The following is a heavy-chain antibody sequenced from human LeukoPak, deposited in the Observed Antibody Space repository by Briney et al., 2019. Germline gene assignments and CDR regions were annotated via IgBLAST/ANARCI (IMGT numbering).Heavy chain of an antibody. Sequence: GGSLRLSCAASGFTFSSYSMNWVRQAPGKGLEWVSSISSGSTYIYYADSVKGRFTISRDNAKNSLHLQMNSLRAGDTAVYYCARWDDSSDYPKGLDYWGPGTLVTVSS. CDR2: ISSGSTYI. CDR1: GFTFSSYS. D-gene: IGHD3-22*01. CDR3: ARWDDSSDYPKGLDY. J-gene: IGHJ4*02. V-gene: IGHV3-21*01.